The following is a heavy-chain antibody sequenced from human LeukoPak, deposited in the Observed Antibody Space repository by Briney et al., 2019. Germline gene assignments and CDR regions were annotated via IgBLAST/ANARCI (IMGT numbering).Heavy chain of an antibody. Sequence: QPGGSLRLSCAASGFTFSSYAMNWVRQAPGKGLEWVSAMSYSGSSTYYADSVKDRFTISRDNSKNTLYLQMNSLRAEDTAVYYCAKDRSSSFSGFLEYWGQGTLVTVSS. CDR2: MSYSGSST. D-gene: IGHD6-6*01. J-gene: IGHJ4*02. V-gene: IGHV3-23*01. CDR1: GFTFSSYA. CDR3: AKDRSSSFSGFLEY.